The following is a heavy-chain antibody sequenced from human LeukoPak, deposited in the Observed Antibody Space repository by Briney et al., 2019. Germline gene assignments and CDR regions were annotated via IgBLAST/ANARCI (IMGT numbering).Heavy chain of an antibody. D-gene: IGHD3-22*01. CDR3: ARLLSDSSGYYAAPFDY. CDR1: GGSISSYY. V-gene: IGHV4-59*08. CDR2: IYYSGST. Sequence: SETLSLTCTVSGGSISSYYWSWIRQSPGKGLEWIGYIYYSGSTNYNPSLESRVTISVDTSKNQFSLKLSSVTAADAAVYYCARLLSDSSGYYAAPFDYWGQGTLVTVSS. J-gene: IGHJ4*02.